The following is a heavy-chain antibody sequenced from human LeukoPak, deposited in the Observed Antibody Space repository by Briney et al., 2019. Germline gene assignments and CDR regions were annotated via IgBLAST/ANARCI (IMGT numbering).Heavy chain of an antibody. CDR3: AGGWGAGSFDY. J-gene: IGHJ4*02. V-gene: IGHV4-59*01. D-gene: IGHD3-16*01. CDR2: IYYSGST. CDR1: GGSFSGYY. Sequence: SETLSLTCAVYGGSFSGYYWSWIRLPPGKGLEWIGYIYYSGSTNHNPSLRSRVTISVDMSKNQFSLKLSSVTAADTAVYYCAGGWGAGSFDYWGQGILVTVSS.